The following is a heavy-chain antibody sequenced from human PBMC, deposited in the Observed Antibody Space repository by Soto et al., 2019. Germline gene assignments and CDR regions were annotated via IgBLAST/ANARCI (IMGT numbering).Heavy chain of an antibody. CDR2: IKSKTDGGTT. CDR1: GFTFSNAW. D-gene: IGHD6-19*01. Sequence: EVQLVESGGGLVKPGGSLRLSCPASGFTFSNAWMNWVRQAPGKGLEWVGRIKSKTDGGTTDYAAPVKGRFTISRDDSKNTLYLQMNSLKTEDTAVYYCTTDFDSSGWFYFDYWGQGTLVTVSS. CDR3: TTDFDSSGWFYFDY. J-gene: IGHJ4*02. V-gene: IGHV3-15*07.